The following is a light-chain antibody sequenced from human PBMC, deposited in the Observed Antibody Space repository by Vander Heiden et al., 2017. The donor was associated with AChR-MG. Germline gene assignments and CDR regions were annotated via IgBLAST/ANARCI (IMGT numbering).Light chain of an antibody. CDR2: GAS. CDR1: QSVSSSY. J-gene: IGKJ1*01. CDR3: QQRGT. Sequence: EIVLTQSPGTLSLSPGERATLSCRASQSVSSSYLAWNQQKPGQAPRLLIYGASSRATGIPDRFSGSGSGTDFTLTISRLEPEDFAVYYCQQRGTFGQGTKVEIK. V-gene: IGKV3-20*01.